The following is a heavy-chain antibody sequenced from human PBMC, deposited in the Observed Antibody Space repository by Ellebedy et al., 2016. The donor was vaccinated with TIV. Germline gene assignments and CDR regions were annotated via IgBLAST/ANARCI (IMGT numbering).Heavy chain of an antibody. V-gene: IGHV6-1*01. Sequence: SQTLSLTCAISGDSVFSNSVAWNWIRQSPSRGLEWLGRTYYRSKWYSDYAVFVKSRITIKPDTSKNQFSLQLNSVTPEDTAVYYCAGVGIDWYFDYWGQGTLVTVSS. CDR2: TYYRSKWYS. CDR1: GDSVFSNSVA. CDR3: AGVGIDWYFDY. D-gene: IGHD3-9*01. J-gene: IGHJ4*02.